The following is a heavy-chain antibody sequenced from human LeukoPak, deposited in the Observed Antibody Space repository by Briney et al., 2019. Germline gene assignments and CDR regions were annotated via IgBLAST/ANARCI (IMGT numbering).Heavy chain of an antibody. CDR3: RLEYSGYDYDY. Sequence: SETLSLTCTVSGYSISSSYYWGWIRQPPGKGLEWIGSIYYSGSTYYNPSLKSRVTISVDTSKNQFSLKLSSVTAADTAVYYCRLEYSGYDYDYWSQGTLVTVSS. J-gene: IGHJ4*02. V-gene: IGHV4-38-2*02. CDR1: GYSISSSYY. CDR2: IYYSGST. D-gene: IGHD5-12*01.